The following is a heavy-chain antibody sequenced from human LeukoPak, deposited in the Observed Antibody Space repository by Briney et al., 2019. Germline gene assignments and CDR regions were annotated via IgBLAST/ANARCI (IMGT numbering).Heavy chain of an antibody. J-gene: IGHJ4*02. CDR2: ISYSGSI. Sequence: SETLSLTCSVSGGSISSYYWSWIRQPPGKGLEWIGYISYSGSINYNPSLKSRVTISVDTSKNQFSLKLRFVTAADTAVYYCARSKYSSGWYYFDYWGRGTLVTVSS. D-gene: IGHD6-19*01. CDR3: ARSKYSSGWYYFDY. CDR1: GGSISSYY. V-gene: IGHV4-59*08.